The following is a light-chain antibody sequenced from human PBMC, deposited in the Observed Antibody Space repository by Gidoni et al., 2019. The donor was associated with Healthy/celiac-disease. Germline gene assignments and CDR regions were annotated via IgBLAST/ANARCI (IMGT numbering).Light chain of an antibody. CDR1: SSNIGAGYD. V-gene: IGLV1-40*01. CDR3: QSYDSSHWV. CDR2: GNS. Sequence: QSVLTQPPPVSGAPGQRVTIPCTGSSSNIGAGYDVHWYQQLPGTAPKLLIYGNSNRPSGVPDRFSGSKSGTSASLAITGLQAEDEADYYCQSYDSSHWVFGGGTKLTVL. J-gene: IGLJ3*02.